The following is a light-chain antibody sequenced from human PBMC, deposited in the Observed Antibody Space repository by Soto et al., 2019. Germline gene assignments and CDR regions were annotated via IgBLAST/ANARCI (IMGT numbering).Light chain of an antibody. CDR2: TAS. CDR3: QKYNSAHRT. Sequence: DIQMTQSPSSLPASVGDRVTITCRASQDISNYLAWFQQKPGEVPKLLSYTASTLRSGVPSRFSGSGSGTDFTLTISSLQPEDGATYYFQKYNSAHRTFGQGTNVEIK. V-gene: IGKV1-27*01. J-gene: IGKJ1*01. CDR1: QDISNY.